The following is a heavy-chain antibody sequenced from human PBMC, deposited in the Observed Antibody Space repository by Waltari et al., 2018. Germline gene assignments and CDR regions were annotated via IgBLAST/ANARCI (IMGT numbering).Heavy chain of an antibody. D-gene: IGHD3-3*01. CDR3: ARERHRLMEEGYLMALDP. CDR1: CYTFSDYG. Sequence: QVQLVQSGAAGKKPGASVKVSCKASCYTFSDYGLCWVRQAPGQGLEWMGWISGNNGHTNHAQKCQGRLIMTEDTSATTVYMELTYLTSDDTAVYYCARERHRLMEEGYLMALDPWGQGTLVTVSS. V-gene: IGHV1-18*01. CDR2: ISGNNGHT. J-gene: IGHJ5*02.